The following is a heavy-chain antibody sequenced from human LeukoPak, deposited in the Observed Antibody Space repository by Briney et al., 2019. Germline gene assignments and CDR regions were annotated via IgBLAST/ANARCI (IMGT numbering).Heavy chain of an antibody. CDR3: AKDRYSYGPPRCAFDI. V-gene: IGHV3-23*01. Sequence: PGGSLRLSCAASGFTFSSYGMHWVRQAPGKGLEWVSAISGSGGSTYYADSVKGRFTISRDNSKNTLYLQMNSLRAEDTAVYYCAKDRYSYGPPRCAFDIWGQGTMVTVSS. J-gene: IGHJ3*02. CDR2: ISGSGGST. D-gene: IGHD5-18*01. CDR1: GFTFSSYG.